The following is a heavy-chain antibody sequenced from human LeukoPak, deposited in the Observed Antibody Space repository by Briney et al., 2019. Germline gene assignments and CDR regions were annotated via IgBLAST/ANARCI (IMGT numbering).Heavy chain of an antibody. V-gene: IGHV3-53*01. CDR2: IYSGGST. D-gene: IGHD1-26*01. CDR1: GFTVSSNY. J-gene: IGHJ4*02. CDR3: AKDSRGGGGSYYVH. Sequence: PGGSLRLSCAASGFTVSSNYMSWVRQAPGKGLEWVSVIYSGGSTYYADSVKGRFIISRDNSKSTLYLEMSSLRAEDTAIYYCAKDSRGGGGSYYVHWGQGTLVTVSS.